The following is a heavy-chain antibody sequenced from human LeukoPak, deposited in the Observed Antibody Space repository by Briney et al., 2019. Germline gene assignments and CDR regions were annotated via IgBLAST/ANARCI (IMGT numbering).Heavy chain of an antibody. J-gene: IGHJ4*02. CDR2: INHSGST. D-gene: IGHD6-19*01. Sequence: SETLSLTCAVYGGSFSGYYWSWIRQPPGKGLESIGEINHSGSTNYNPSLKSRVTISVDTSKNQFSLKLSSVTAADTAVYYCARVDSSGWYELDYWGQGTLVTVSS. CDR3: ARVDSSGWYELDY. CDR1: GGSFSGYY. V-gene: IGHV4-34*01.